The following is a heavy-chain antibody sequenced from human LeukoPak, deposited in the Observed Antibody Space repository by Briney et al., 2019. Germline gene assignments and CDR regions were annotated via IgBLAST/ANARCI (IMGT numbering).Heavy chain of an antibody. CDR2: ISAYNGNT. V-gene: IGHV1-18*01. CDR3: ARAPDYYYDSSGPHFDY. CDR1: GGTFSSYA. J-gene: IGHJ4*02. D-gene: IGHD3-22*01. Sequence: ASVKVSCKASGGTFSSYAISWVRQAPGQGLEWMGWISAYNGNTNYAQKLQGRVTMTTDTSTSTAYMELRSLRSDDTAVYYCARAPDYYYDSSGPHFDYWGQGTLVTVSS.